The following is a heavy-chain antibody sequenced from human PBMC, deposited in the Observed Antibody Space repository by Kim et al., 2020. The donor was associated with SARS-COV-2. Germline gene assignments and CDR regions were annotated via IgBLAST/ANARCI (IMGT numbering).Heavy chain of an antibody. CDR2: ISYDANNK. J-gene: IGHJ3*02. V-gene: IGHV3-30*04. Sequence: GGSLRLSCAASGFTFSSYTMHWVRQAPGKGLEWVAFISYDANNKYHADSVKGRFTISRDNSKNTLNLRMNSLRAEDTAVYYCARPLSIAGTLVAFDMWGQGTMVTVAS. CDR1: GFTFSSYT. CDR3: ARPLSIAGTLVAFDM. D-gene: IGHD1-7*01.